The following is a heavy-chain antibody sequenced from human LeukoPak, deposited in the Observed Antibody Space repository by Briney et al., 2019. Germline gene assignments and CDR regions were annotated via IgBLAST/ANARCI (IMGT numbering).Heavy chain of an antibody. CDR3: AKEVGANALDY. J-gene: IGHJ4*02. V-gene: IGHV3-30*02. D-gene: IGHD1-26*01. CDR2: IRYDGSNK. Sequence: GGSLRLSCAASGFTFSSYGMHWVRQAPGKGLEWVAVIRYDGSNKYYADSVKGRFTISRDNSKNTLYLQMNSLRAEETAVYYCAKEVGANALDYWGQGTLVTVSS. CDR1: GFTFSSYG.